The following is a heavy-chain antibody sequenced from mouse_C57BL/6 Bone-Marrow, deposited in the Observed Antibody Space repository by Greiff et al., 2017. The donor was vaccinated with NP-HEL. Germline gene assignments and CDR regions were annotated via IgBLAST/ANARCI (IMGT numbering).Heavy chain of an antibody. CDR1: GYTFTNYW. D-gene: IGHD1-1*01. CDR2: IYPGGGYT. V-gene: IGHV1-63*01. Sequence: VQLQQSGAELVRPGTSVKMSCKASGYTFTNYWIGWAKQRPGHGLEWIGDIYPGGGYTNYNEKFKGKATLTADKSSSKAYMQFSSLTSEDSAIYYCARSRYYGRGFDYWGQGTTLTVSS. CDR3: ARSRYYGRGFDY. J-gene: IGHJ2*01.